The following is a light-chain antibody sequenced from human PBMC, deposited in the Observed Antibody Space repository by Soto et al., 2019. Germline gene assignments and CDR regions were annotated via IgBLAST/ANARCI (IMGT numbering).Light chain of an antibody. J-gene: IGLJ1*01. V-gene: IGLV1-51*01. Sequence: QSVLTQPPSVSAAAGQNVTISCSGGSSDIGNNYVSWYQHLPRAAPKLIIYANKKRPSGIPDRFSGTKSGTSATLGITGLQIGDEADYYCGTWDGSQAGLYVFGSGTKVTVL. CDR2: ANK. CDR3: GTWDGSQAGLYV. CDR1: SSDIGNNY.